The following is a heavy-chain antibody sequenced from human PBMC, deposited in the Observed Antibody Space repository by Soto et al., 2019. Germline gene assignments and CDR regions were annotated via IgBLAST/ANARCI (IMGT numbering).Heavy chain of an antibody. CDR2: ISGGGGSA. V-gene: IGHV3-23*01. D-gene: IGHD3-10*01. J-gene: IGHJ4*02. Sequence: GGSLRLSCAASGFTFSSHAMSWVRQAPGKGLEWVSTISGGGGSAYYADSVQGRFTISRDNSKNTLYLQMNSLRAEDTAVYYCAKDWPNYGSGSYPYYFDYWGQGTLVTVSS. CDR1: GFTFSSHA. CDR3: AKDWPNYGSGSYPYYFDY.